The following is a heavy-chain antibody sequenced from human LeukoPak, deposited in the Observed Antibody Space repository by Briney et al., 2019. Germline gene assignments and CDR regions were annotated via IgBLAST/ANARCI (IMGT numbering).Heavy chain of an antibody. D-gene: IGHD6-19*01. J-gene: IGHJ4*02. V-gene: IGHV4-30-2*01. CDR3: AREVRGCLNY. Sequence: PSETLSLTCSVSGGSVSSGGFYWSWIRQPPGKGLEWIGYIYHSRSTYYNPSLKSRVTISVDTSKNQFSLKLSSVTAADTAVYYCAREVRGCLNYWGQGTLVTVSS. CDR2: IYHSRST. CDR1: GGSVSSGGFY.